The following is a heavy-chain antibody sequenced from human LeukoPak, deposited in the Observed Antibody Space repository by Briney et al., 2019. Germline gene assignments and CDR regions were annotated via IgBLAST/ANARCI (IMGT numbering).Heavy chain of an antibody. CDR3: ASLIVGGTTVRDY. CDR1: GFTFSSYE. D-gene: IGHD4-17*01. CDR2: ISSRGSTI. V-gene: IGHV3-48*03. J-gene: IGHJ4*02. Sequence: PGGSLRLSCAASGFTFSSYEMNWVRQAPGKGLEWVSYISSRGSTIYYAVSVKRRFTISRNNAKNSLSLQMNSLRAEDTAVYYCASLIVGGTTVRDYWGQGTLVSVSS.